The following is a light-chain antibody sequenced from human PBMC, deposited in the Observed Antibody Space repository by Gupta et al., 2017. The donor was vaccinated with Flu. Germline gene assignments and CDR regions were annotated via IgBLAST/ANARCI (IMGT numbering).Light chain of an antibody. CDR2: GAS. Sequence: EIAMTQSPATLSVSPGERATLSCRASQSVSSNLAWYQQKPGQAPRLLIYGASTRATGIPARFSGSGCGTEFTLTISSRQSEDFAVYYCQQYNDWPPWTFGQGTEVEIK. CDR1: QSVSSN. CDR3: QQYNDWPPWT. J-gene: IGKJ1*01. V-gene: IGKV3-15*01.